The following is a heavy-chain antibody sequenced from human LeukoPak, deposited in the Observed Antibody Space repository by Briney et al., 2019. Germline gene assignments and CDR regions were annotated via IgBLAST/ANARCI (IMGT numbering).Heavy chain of an antibody. CDR3: ARAMELLWFGELLRYFDY. CDR1: GYTFTGYY. J-gene: IGHJ4*02. V-gene: IGHV1-2*02. CDR2: INPNSGGT. Sequence: ASVKVSCKASGYTFTGYYMHLVRQAPGQGLEWMGRINPNSGGTNYAQKFQGRVTMTRDTSISTAYMELSRLRSDDTAVYYCARAMELLWFGELLRYFDYWGQGTLVTVSS. D-gene: IGHD3-10*01.